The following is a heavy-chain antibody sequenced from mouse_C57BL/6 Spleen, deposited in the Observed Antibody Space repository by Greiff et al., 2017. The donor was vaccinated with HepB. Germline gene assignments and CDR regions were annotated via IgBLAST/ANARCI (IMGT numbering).Heavy chain of an antibody. CDR2: ISDGGSYT. J-gene: IGHJ4*01. CDR1: GFTFSSYA. V-gene: IGHV5-4*01. CDR3: AREYYDAMDY. Sequence: EVMLVESGGGLVKPGGSLKLSCAASGFTFSSYAMSWVRQTPEKRLEWVATISDGGSYTYYPDNVKGRFTISRDNAKNNLYLQMSHLKSEDTAMYYCAREYYDAMDYWGQGTSVTVSS.